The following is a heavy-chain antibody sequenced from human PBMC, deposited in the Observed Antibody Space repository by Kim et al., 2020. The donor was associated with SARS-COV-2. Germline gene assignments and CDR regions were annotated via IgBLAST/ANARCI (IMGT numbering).Heavy chain of an antibody. CDR1: GYTFTSYA. CDR3: ARDGNRIAVAGVFYYYYGMDV. CDR2: INTNTGNP. D-gene: IGHD6-19*01. V-gene: IGHV7-4-1*02. J-gene: IGHJ6*02. Sequence: ASVKVSCKASGYTFTSYAMNWVRQAPGQGLEWMGWINTNTGNPTYAQGFTGRFVFSLDTSVSTAYLQISSLKAEDTAVYYCARDGNRIAVAGVFYYYYGMDVWGQGTTVTGSS.